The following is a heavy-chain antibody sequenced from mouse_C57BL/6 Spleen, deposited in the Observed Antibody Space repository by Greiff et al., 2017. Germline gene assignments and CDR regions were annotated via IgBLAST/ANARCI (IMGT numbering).Heavy chain of an antibody. CDR1: GFTFSDYG. J-gene: IGHJ3*01. V-gene: IGHV5-17*01. Sequence: EVKVEESGGGLVKPGGSLKLSCAASGFTFSDYGMHWVRQAPEKGLEWVAYISSGSSTIYYADTVKGRFTISRDNAKNTLFLQMTSLRSEDTAMYYCARGDYDGLAYWGQGTLVTVSA. CDR3: ARGDYDGLAY. D-gene: IGHD2-4*01. CDR2: ISSGSSTI.